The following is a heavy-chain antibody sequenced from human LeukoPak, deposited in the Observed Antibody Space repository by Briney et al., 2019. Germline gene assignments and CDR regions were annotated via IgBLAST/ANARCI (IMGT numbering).Heavy chain of an antibody. CDR2: ISSSSSYI. J-gene: IGHJ3*02. Sequence: TGGSLRLSCAASGFTFSSYSMNWVRQAPGKRLEWVSSISSSSSYIYYADSVKGRFTISRDNAKNSLYLQMNSLRAEDTAVYYCARDLKRRVYYDSSGSDDAFDIWGQGTVVTVSS. CDR3: ARDLKRRVYYDSSGSDDAFDI. CDR1: GFTFSSYS. V-gene: IGHV3-21*01. D-gene: IGHD3-22*01.